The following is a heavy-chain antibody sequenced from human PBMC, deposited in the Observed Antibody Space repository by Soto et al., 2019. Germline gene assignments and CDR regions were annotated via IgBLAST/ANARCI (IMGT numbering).Heavy chain of an antibody. CDR3: PLKHHHEFDY. Sequence: GGSLRLSCETSGFTFSDHYMSWIRQAPGKGLEWISFINPSSSYTQYADSVKGRFTISRDNAENSLYLQMNSLRAEDTAAYYCPLKHHHEFDYWGQGTLITVSS. V-gene: IGHV3-11*06. CDR1: GFTFSDHY. CDR2: INPSSSYT. J-gene: IGHJ4*02.